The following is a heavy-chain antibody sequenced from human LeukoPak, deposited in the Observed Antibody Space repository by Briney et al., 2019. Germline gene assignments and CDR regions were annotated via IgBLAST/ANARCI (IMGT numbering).Heavy chain of an antibody. CDR3: ARDTPPPRKYYDFWSGYYGYGMDV. Sequence: PGGSLRLSCAASGFTFITHWMHWVRQAPGKGLVWVSRINSDGTSTTYADSVKGRFTISRDNSKNALYLQMNSLRAEDTAVYYCARDTPPPRKYYDFWSGYYGYGMDVWGQGTTVTVSS. J-gene: IGHJ6*02. CDR1: GFTFITHW. CDR2: INSDGTST. D-gene: IGHD3-3*01. V-gene: IGHV3-74*01.